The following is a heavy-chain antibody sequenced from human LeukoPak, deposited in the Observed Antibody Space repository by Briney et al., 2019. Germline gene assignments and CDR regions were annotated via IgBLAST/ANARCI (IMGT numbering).Heavy chain of an antibody. CDR3: ARGGWGTAIDY. Sequence: GGSLRLSCAASGFTFSGYWMHWVRQALGKGLVWASRINNDGSSTTYADSVKGRFTISRDNAKNTLDLQMNSLTAEDTAVYYCARGGWGTAIDYLGQGTLVTVSS. CDR1: GFTFSGYW. CDR2: INNDGSST. D-gene: IGHD1-7*01. J-gene: IGHJ4*02. V-gene: IGHV3-74*01.